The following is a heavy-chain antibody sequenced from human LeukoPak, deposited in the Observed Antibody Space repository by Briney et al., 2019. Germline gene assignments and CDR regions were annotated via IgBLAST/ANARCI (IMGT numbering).Heavy chain of an antibody. CDR3: ARRVVVAATLGAFDI. J-gene: IGHJ3*02. V-gene: IGHV4-4*09. CDR1: GGSISSYY. CDR2: IYTSGST. Sequence: SETLSLTCTVPGGSISSYYWSWIRQPPGKGLEWIGYIYTSGSTNYNPSLKSRVTISVDTSKNQFSLKLSSVTAADTAEYYCARRVVVAATLGAFDIWGQGTMVTVSS. D-gene: IGHD2-15*01.